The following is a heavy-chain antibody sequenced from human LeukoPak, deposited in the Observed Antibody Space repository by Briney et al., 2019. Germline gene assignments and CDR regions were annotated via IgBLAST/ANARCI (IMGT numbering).Heavy chain of an antibody. CDR1: GYSISSGYY. CDR2: IYHSRST. CDR3: ARLKSTVTTRGLVYYMDV. J-gene: IGHJ6*03. Sequence: SETLSLTCAVSGYSISSGYYWGWIRQPPVKGLEWIGSIYHSRSTYYNPSLKSRVTISVDTSKNQFSLKLSSVTAATTAVYYCARLKSTVTTRGLVYYMDVWGKGTTVTVSS. V-gene: IGHV4-38-2*01. D-gene: IGHD4-11*01.